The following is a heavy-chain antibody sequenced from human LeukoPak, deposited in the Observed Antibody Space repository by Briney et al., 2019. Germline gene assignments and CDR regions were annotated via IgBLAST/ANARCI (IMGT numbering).Heavy chain of an antibody. D-gene: IGHD5-18*01. V-gene: IGHV1-18*01. Sequence: ASVKVSCKASGYTFTSYGINWVRQASGQGLEWMGWISAYNGNTNYAQKFQGRVTITTDTSTSTAYMELRSLRSDDTAVYYCAFRGYTYGPFDYWGQGTLVTVSS. CDR3: AFRGYTYGPFDY. CDR2: ISAYNGNT. CDR1: GYTFTSYG. J-gene: IGHJ4*02.